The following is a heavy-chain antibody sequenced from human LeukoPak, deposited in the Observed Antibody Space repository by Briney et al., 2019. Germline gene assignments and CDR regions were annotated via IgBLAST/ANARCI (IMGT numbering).Heavy chain of an antibody. CDR2: INRSGST. J-gene: IGHJ6*03. D-gene: IGHD6-19*01. CDR1: GGSFSGYY. CDR3: ARVAGNTKGLVRGYTYYYYMDV. Sequence: SETLSLTCAVYGGSFSGYYWSWIRQPPGKGLEWIGEINRSGSTNYNPSLKSRVTISVDTSKNQFSLRLSSVTAADTAVYYCARVAGNTKGLVRGYTYYYYMDVWGKGTTVTVSS. V-gene: IGHV4-34*01.